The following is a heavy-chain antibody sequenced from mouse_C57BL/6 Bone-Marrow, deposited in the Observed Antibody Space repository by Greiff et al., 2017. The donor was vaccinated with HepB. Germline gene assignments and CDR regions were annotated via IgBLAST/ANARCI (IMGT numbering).Heavy chain of an antibody. CDR2: IYPGSGNT. CDR3: ARRGLTVVGRWYFDV. J-gene: IGHJ1*03. Sequence: QVQLQQSGPELVKPGASVKISCKASGYSFTSYYIHWVKQRPGQGLEWIGWIYPGSGNTKYNEKFKGKATLTADTSSSTAYMQLSSLTSEDSAVYYCARRGLTVVGRWYFDVWGTGTTVTVSS. V-gene: IGHV1-66*01. CDR1: GYSFTSYY. D-gene: IGHD1-1*01.